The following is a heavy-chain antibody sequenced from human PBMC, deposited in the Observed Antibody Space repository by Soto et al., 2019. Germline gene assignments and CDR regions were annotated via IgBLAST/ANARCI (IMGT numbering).Heavy chain of an antibody. D-gene: IGHD2-2*01. V-gene: IGHV5-51*01. CDR3: ARSPPFGYCSSTSCYGIWFDP. CDR1: GYSFTSYW. CDR2: IYPGDSDT. J-gene: IGHJ5*02. Sequence: GESLKISCKGSGYSFTSYWIGWVRQMPGKGLEWMGIIYPGDSDTRYSPSFQGQVTISADKSISTAYLQWSSLKASDTAMYYCARSPPFGYCSSTSCYGIWFDPWGQGTLVTVSS.